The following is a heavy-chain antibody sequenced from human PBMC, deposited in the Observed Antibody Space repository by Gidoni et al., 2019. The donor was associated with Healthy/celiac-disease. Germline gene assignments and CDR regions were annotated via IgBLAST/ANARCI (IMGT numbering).Heavy chain of an antibody. Sequence: QVQLVQSVAEVQKPGSSVTVSCKASGGPFSSYAISWVRQAPGQGLEWMGGIIPIFGTANYAQKFQGRVTITADESTSTAYMELSSLRSEDTAVYYGARSAITRGYYDSSGYYGTDYWGQGTLVTVSS. J-gene: IGHJ4*02. D-gene: IGHD3-22*01. V-gene: IGHV1-69*01. CDR3: ARSAITRGYYDSSGYYGTDY. CDR2: IIPIFGTA. CDR1: GGPFSSYA.